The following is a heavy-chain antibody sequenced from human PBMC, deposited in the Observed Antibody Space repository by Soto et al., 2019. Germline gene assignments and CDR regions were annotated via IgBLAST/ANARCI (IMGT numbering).Heavy chain of an antibody. D-gene: IGHD4-4*01. CDR3: TRRVRSTGLLDY. Sequence: SETLSLTCTVSGNSISGTSSFWAWIRQPPGKNLEWIGSVYYTGSTYYNSSLKSRVSISIDTSKNQFSLSLNSVTAADTAVYYCTRRVRSTGLLDYWGQGALVTGSS. V-gene: IGHV4-39*01. CDR2: VYYTGST. J-gene: IGHJ4*02. CDR1: GNSISGTSSF.